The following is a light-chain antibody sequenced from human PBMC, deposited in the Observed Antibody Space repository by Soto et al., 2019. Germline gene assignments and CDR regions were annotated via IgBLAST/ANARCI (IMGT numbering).Light chain of an antibody. CDR3: GTWDNSLRLPYV. CDR2: ENN. Sequence: QSVLTQPPSVSAAPGQKVTISCSGSSSNIGNNYVSWYQQLPGTAPKLLIFENNKRPSGIPDRFSASKSGTSATLAITGLKTGDAADYYCGTWDNSLRLPYVFGTGTKLTVL. V-gene: IGLV1-51*02. J-gene: IGLJ1*01. CDR1: SSNIGNNY.